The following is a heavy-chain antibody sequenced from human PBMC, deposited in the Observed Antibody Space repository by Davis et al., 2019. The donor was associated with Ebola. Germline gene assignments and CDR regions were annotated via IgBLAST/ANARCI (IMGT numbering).Heavy chain of an antibody. V-gene: IGHV4-38-2*02. Sequence: MPSETLSLTCTVSGYSISSGYYWGWIRQSPGKGLEWIGSIYHSGSTYYNPSLKSRVTISVDTSKNQFSLKLSSVTAADTAVYYCARPAAAGTDWYFDLWGRGTLVTVSS. CDR2: IYHSGST. J-gene: IGHJ2*01. D-gene: IGHD6-13*01. CDR3: ARPAAAGTDWYFDL. CDR1: GYSISSGYY.